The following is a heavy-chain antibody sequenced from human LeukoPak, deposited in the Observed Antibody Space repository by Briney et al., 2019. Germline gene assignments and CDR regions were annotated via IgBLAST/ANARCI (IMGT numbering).Heavy chain of an antibody. CDR1: GYTFTGYY. CDR2: ISAYNGNT. Sequence: ASVKVSCKTSGYTFTGYYMYWVRQAPGQGLEWMGWISAYNGNTNYAQKLQGRVTMTTDTSTSTAYMELRSLRSDDTAVYYCARGRAAAGTRWFDPWGQGTLVTVSS. J-gene: IGHJ5*02. D-gene: IGHD6-13*01. CDR3: ARGRAAAGTRWFDP. V-gene: IGHV1-18*04.